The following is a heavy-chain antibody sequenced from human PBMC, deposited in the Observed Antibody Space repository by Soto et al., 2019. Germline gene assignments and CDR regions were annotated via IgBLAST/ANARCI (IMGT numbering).Heavy chain of an antibody. V-gene: IGHV3-33*01. D-gene: IGHD2-8*01. Sequence: QVQLVESGGGVVQPGRSLRLSCAASGFTFSSYGMHWVRQAPGKGLEGVAVIWYDGSNKYYADSVKGRFTISRDNSKNTLYLQMNSLRAEDTAVYYCARILMVYAPGGMDVWGQGTTVTVSS. CDR3: ARILMVYAPGGMDV. CDR2: IWYDGSNK. J-gene: IGHJ6*02. CDR1: GFTFSSYG.